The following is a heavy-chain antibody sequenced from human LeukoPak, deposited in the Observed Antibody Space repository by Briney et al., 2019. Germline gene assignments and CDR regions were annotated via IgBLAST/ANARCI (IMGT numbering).Heavy chain of an antibody. V-gene: IGHV3-43D*03. CDR1: GFTFVDYA. Sequence: PRGSLRLSCAASGFTFVDYAMHWVRQAPGKGLEWVSLISWDGGSTYYADSVKGRFTISKDNSKNSLYLQMNSLRAEDTALYYCAKGLEGYYYMDVWGKGTTVTVSS. CDR3: AKGLEGYYYMDV. J-gene: IGHJ6*03. CDR2: ISWDGGST.